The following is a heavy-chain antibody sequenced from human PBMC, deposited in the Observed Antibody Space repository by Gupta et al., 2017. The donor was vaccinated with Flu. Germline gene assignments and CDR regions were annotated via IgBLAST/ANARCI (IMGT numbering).Heavy chain of an antibody. Sequence: WVRQMPGKGLEWMGIIYPGDSDTRYSPSFQGQVTISADKSISTAYLQWSSLKASDTAMYYCARNDGYTKFDYWGQGTLVTVSS. CDR3: ARNDGYTKFDY. V-gene: IGHV5-51*01. J-gene: IGHJ4*02. D-gene: IGHD5-12*01. CDR2: IYPGDSDT.